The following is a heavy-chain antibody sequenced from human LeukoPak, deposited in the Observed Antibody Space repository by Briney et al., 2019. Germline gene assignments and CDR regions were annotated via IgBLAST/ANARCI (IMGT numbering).Heavy chain of an antibody. V-gene: IGHV4-34*01. CDR3: ARGVDL. CDR1: SGSLSGYY. Sequence: SETLSLTCGVSSGSLSGYYWRWIRQPPGGGLEWIGEINYSGSPNYNPSLKSRVTISGDTTKKQFSLNLTSVTAADTGVYYCARGVDLWGRGTPVTVSS. J-gene: IGHJ2*01. CDR2: INYSGSP.